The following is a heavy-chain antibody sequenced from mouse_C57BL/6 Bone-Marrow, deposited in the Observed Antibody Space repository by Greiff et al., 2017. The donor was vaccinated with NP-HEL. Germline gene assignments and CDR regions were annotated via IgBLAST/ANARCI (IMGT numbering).Heavy chain of an antibody. V-gene: IGHV3-6*01. J-gene: IGHJ2*01. CDR2: ISYDGSN. CDR1: GYSITSGYY. D-gene: IGHD1-1*01. CDR3: ARDRPYYYGSVFDY. Sequence: EVKVEESGPGLVKPSQSLSLTCSVTGYSITSGYYWNWIRQFPGNKLEWMGYISYDGSNNYNPSLKNRISITRDTSKNQFFLKLNSVTTEDTATYYCARDRPYYYGSVFDYWGQGTTLTVSS.